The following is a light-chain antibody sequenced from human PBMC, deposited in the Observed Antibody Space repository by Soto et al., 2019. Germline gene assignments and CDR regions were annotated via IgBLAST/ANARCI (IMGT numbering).Light chain of an antibody. CDR3: SSYTTTRSVL. J-gene: IGLJ2*01. CDR1: SSDVGAYDF. CDR2: DVN. V-gene: IGLV2-14*01. Sequence: QSALTQPASVSGSPGQSIAISCTGTSSDVGAYDFVSWYQQHPGKAAKVMIYDVNHRPSGGSDRFSGSKSGNTASLTISGLQAEDEADYFCSSYTTTRSVLFGGGTKLTVL.